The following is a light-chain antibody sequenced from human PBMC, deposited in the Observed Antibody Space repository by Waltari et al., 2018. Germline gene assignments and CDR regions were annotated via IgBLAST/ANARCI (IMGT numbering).Light chain of an antibody. CDR2: DND. J-gene: IGLJ2*01. Sequence: QSVLTQPPSVSAAPGQRVTISCSGRRPTLEYNYVSWYRQLPGTAPKLLIYDNDKRPSGIPDRFSGSKSGTSATLGITGLQTGDEADYYCGTWDSSLTAVVFGGGTKLTVL. CDR1: RPTLEYNY. V-gene: IGLV1-51*01. CDR3: GTWDSSLTAVV.